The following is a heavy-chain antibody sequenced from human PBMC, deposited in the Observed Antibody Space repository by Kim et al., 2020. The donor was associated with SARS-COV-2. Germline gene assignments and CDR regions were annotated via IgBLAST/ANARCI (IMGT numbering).Heavy chain of an antibody. D-gene: IGHD3-16*01. CDR2: ST. J-gene: IGHJ4*02. V-gene: IGHV3-74*01. Sequence: STSYADSVKGRFTISRDNAKNTLYLQMNSLRAEDTAVYYCASLGVPTGDYWGQGTLVTVSS. CDR3: ASLGVPTGDY.